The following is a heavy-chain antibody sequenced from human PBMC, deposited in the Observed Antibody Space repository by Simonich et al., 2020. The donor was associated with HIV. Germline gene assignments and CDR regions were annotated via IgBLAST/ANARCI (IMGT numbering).Heavy chain of an antibody. Sequence: EAQLVESGGGLFKSGGSLRISCATSGFTFINSSMNWVSQARGKGLECVSSISSGSSYMYYTVSLKGRFTISRDNAQKSLFLQMINLRAEDTAVYFCTRDLGFGEFDPWGQGTLVTVSS. J-gene: IGHJ5*02. D-gene: IGHD3-3*01. CDR3: TRDLGFGEFDP. CDR1: GFTFINSS. CDR2: ISSGSSYM. V-gene: IGHV3-21*01.